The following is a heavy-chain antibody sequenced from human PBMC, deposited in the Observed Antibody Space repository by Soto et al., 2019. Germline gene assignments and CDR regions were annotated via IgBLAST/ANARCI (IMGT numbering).Heavy chain of an antibody. D-gene: IGHD6-13*01. CDR3: ACLAATDTDAFDI. J-gene: IGHJ3*02. CDR1: GFTFSSYA. CDR2: ISYDGRNK. Sequence: QVQLVESGGGVVQPGRSLRLACAASGFTFSSYAMHWVRQAPGKGLEWVSLISYDGRNKYYGDSVKGRFTISRDNSKNTLSLQLNSLRAEDTGVYYCACLAATDTDAFDIWGPGTMVTVSS. V-gene: IGHV3-30*03.